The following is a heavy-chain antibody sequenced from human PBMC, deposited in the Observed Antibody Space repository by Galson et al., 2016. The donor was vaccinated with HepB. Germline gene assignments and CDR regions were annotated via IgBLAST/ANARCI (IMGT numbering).Heavy chain of an antibody. Sequence: SLRLSCAASGFTFSGSAMHWVRQASGKGLEWVGRIRSKAKSYATSYAASVKGRFTISRDDSKNTAYLQMNSLKIEDTAVYYCTRHTGGIAAAGTDYWGQGTLVTVSS. CDR3: TRHTGGIAAAGTDY. D-gene: IGHD6-13*01. CDR2: IRSKAKSYAT. J-gene: IGHJ4*02. V-gene: IGHV3-73*01. CDR1: GFTFSGSA.